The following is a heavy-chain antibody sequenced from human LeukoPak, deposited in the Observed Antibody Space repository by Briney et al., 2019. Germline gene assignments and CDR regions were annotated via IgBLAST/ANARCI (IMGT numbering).Heavy chain of an antibody. D-gene: IGHD1-26*01. V-gene: IGHV1-2*02. CDR1: GYTFTGYY. CDR2: INPNSGGT. CDR3: ARDPVGATKNAFDI. J-gene: IGHJ3*02. Sequence: GASVKVSCKASGYTFTGYYMHWVRQAPGQGLEWMGWINPNSGGTNYAQKFQGRVTMTRDTSISTAYMELSRLRSDGTAVYYCARDPVGATKNAFDIWGQGTMVTVSS.